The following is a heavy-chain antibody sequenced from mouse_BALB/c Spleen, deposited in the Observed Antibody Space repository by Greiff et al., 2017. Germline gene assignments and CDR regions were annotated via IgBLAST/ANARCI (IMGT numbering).Heavy chain of an antibody. V-gene: IGHV5-6*01. CDR2: ISSGGSYT. D-gene: IGHD1-1*01. Sequence: EVQLVESGGDLVKPGGSLKLSCAASGVTFSSYGMSWVRQTPDKRLEWVATISSGGSYTYYPDSVKGRFTISRDNAKNTLYLQMSSLKSEDTAMYYCARDYYGSSSYFDYWGQGTTLTVSS. J-gene: IGHJ2*01. CDR1: GVTFSSYG. CDR3: ARDYYGSSSYFDY.